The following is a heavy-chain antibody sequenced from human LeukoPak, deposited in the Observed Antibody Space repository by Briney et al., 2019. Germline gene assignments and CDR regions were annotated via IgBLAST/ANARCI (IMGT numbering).Heavy chain of an antibody. V-gene: IGHV4-34*01. CDR3: AREGVEMATITDHFDY. Sequence: SETLSLTCAVYGGSFSGYYWSWIRQPPGKGLEWIGEINHSGSTNYNPSLKSRVTISVDTSKNQFSLKLSSVTAADTAVYYCAREGVEMATITDHFDYWGQGTLVTVSS. CDR1: GGSFSGYY. CDR2: INHSGST. D-gene: IGHD5-24*01. J-gene: IGHJ4*02.